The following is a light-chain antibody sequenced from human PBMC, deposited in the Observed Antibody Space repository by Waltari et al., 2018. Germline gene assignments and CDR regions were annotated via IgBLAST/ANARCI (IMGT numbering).Light chain of an antibody. V-gene: IGKV2-30*01. CDR3: MQGTHWPRS. J-gene: IGKJ1*01. CDR2: KVS. Sequence: DVVMTQSPLYLPVTLGPPASISCRSSQTLVDSDGNTYLSWFQQRPGQSPRRLIYKVSNRDSGVPDRFSGSGSGTDFTLKISRVEADDIAIYYCMQGTHWPRSFGQGTKVEIE. CDR1: QTLVDSDGNTY.